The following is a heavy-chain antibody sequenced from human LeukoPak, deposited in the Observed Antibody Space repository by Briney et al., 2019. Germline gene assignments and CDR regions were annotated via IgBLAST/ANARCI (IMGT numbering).Heavy chain of an antibody. CDR1: GYTFTSYY. V-gene: IGHV1-2*06. D-gene: IGHD1-26*01. Sequence: ASVQVSCQASGYTFTSYYMHWVRQAPGQGLEWMGRINPNSGGTNYAQKFQGRVTMTRDTSISTAYMELSRLRSDDTAVYYCAPRGADHASGFDYWGQGTLVTVSS. J-gene: IGHJ4*02. CDR2: INPNSGGT. CDR3: APRGADHASGFDY.